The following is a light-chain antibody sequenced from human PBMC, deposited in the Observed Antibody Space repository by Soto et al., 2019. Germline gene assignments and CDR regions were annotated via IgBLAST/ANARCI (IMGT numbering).Light chain of an antibody. Sequence: IVMTQSPATLSVSPGERATLSCRASQSVSSNLAWYQQKPGQAPRLLIYGASTRATGIPARFSGSGSGTEFTLTISSLQSEDFAVYYCQQYNKWPPYTFGQGTKVEIK. CDR2: GAS. CDR1: QSVSSN. V-gene: IGKV3-15*01. J-gene: IGKJ2*01. CDR3: QQYNKWPPYT.